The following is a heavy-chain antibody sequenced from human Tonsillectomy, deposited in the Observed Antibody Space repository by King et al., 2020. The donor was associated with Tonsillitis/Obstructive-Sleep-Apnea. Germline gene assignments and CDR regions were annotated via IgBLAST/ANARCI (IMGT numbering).Heavy chain of an antibody. CDR1: GASISSSY. D-gene: IGHD3-3*01. Sequence: QLQESGPGLVKSSETLSLTCSVSGASISSSYWSWIRQPAGKGLEWIGRLYPSGSTNYNPSLKSRVSMSVDTSKNQFSLKLTSVTAADTAVYFCARDSNDFWGAYSDSWGQGTQVTVSS. J-gene: IGHJ5*01. CDR2: LYPSGST. CDR3: ARDSNDFWGAYSDS. V-gene: IGHV4-4*07.